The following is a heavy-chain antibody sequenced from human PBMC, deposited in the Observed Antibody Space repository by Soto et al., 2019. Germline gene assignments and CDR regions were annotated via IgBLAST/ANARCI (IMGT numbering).Heavy chain of an antibody. CDR2: TRNKANSYTT. CDR3: ARGNSNYGLFDY. D-gene: IGHD4-4*01. CDR1: GFTFSDHY. J-gene: IGHJ4*02. V-gene: IGHV3-72*01. Sequence: PGGSLRLFCAASGFTFSDHYMDWVRQAPGKGLEWVGRTRNKANSYTTEYAASVKGRFTISRDDSKNSLYLQMNSLKTEDTAVYYCARGNSNYGLFDYWGQGTLVTVSS.